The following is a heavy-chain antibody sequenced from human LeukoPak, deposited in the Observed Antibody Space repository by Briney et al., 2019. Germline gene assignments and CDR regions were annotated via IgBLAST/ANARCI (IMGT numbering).Heavy chain of an antibody. CDR3: SRGVPGYNGGWYGVPIFDH. J-gene: IGHJ4*02. CDR2: IKQDESEK. Sequence: GGPLRLSCGDCGLTLCCYWVRDLGQAPGRTGVYVANIKQDESEKYYVHSVKGRFTISRDNAKNSLYLEMNSRRAEDTAVYYWSRGVPGYNGGWYGVPIFDHWGEGTLISVSS. D-gene: IGHD6-19*01. CDR1: GLTLCCYW. V-gene: IGHV3-7*01.